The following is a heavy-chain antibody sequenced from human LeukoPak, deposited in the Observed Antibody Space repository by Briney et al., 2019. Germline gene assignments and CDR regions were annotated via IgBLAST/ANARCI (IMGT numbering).Heavy chain of an antibody. CDR2: VHSGGST. D-gene: IGHD3-22*01. V-gene: IGHV3-66*02. CDR1: AFTVSGNY. J-gene: IGHJ5*02. CDR3: ARLIYDSSGYYYDH. Sequence: PGGSLRLSCAASAFTVSGNYMSWVRQAPAKGLEWVSVVHSGGSTYYAASVKGRFTISRDSTKNTLFLQMNSLRAEDTAVYYCARLIYDSSGYYYDHWGQGTLVTVSS.